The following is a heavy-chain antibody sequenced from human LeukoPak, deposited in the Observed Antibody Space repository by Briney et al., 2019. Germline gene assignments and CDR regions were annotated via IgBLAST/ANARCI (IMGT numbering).Heavy chain of an antibody. CDR3: AREARVGGALQF. CDR1: GLTLSTYW. V-gene: IGHV3-74*03. J-gene: IGHJ4*02. D-gene: IGHD1-26*01. CDR2: INPDGSIR. Sequence: GGSLRLSCAASGLTLSTYWMHWVRQAPGKGLAWVARINPDGSIRTYADSVQGRVTISRDTAKDTLFLQMNSLRAEDTAVYYCAREARVGGALQFWGQGTPVTVSS.